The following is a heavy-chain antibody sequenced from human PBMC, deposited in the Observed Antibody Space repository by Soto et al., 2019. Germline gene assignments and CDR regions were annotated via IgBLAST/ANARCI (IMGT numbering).Heavy chain of an antibody. J-gene: IGHJ6*03. V-gene: IGHV3-66*01. CDR1: GFTVSSNY. CDR2: IYSGGST. Sequence: GGSLRLSCAASGFTVSSNYMSWVRQAPGKGLEWVSVIYSGGSTYYADSVKARFTISRDNSKNTLYLQMNSLRAEDTAVYYCARNTLKNYYYYYMDVWGKGTTVTVSS. CDR3: ARNTLKNYYYYYMDV.